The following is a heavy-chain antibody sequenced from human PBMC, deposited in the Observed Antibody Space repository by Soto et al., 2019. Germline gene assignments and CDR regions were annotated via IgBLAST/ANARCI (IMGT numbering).Heavy chain of an antibody. CDR1: GFTFSNYA. D-gene: IGHD3-10*01. Sequence: EVQLLESGGGLVQPGGSLTLSCVASGFTFSNYAMSWVRQAPGKGLEWVSAISGSDGSTYYADSVRGRFTISRDNSKNTLYLQRNSLRAEDTAVYYCAKDSRVTMVRGVIIPPGYWGQGTLVTVSS. V-gene: IGHV3-23*01. CDR3: AKDSRVTMVRGVIIPPGY. CDR2: ISGSDGST. J-gene: IGHJ4*02.